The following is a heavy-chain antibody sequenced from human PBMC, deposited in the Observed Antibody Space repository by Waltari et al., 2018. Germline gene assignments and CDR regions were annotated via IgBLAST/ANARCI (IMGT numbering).Heavy chain of an antibody. CDR3: ARGPNEAPGLGDY. D-gene: IGHD2-8*01. V-gene: IGHV3-74*03. CDR2: ITREGTYA. CDR1: GFTFSSYF. J-gene: IGHJ4*02. Sequence: EVRLVESGGGSVQPGGSLRLSCAASGFTFSSYFMYWVRQVPGKGLVWASRITREGTYATDADFAKGRFTISRDNAKDTRYLRRVSLRVDDTAVYYCARGPNEAPGLGDYWGQGTLVTVSS.